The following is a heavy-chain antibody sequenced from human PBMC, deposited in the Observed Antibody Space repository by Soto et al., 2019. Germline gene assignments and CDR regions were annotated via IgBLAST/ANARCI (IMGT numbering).Heavy chain of an antibody. CDR1: GFTFSSYW. CDR2: INGDGGTT. D-gene: IGHD6-6*01. J-gene: IGHJ4*02. Sequence: EVQLVESGGGLVQPGGSLRLSSAASGFTFSSYWMHWVRQAPGKGLVWVSRINGDGGTTNYADSVKGRFTISRDNAKNTLFLQMNSLRVEDAAVYYCARVGGSSWHWGQGTLVTVSS. CDR3: ARVGGSSWH. V-gene: IGHV3-74*01.